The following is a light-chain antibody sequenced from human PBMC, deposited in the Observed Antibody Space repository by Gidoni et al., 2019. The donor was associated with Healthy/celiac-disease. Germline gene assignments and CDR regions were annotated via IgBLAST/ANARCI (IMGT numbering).Light chain of an antibody. Sequence: DIQMTQSPSTLSASVGDRVTITCRASQSISSWWAWYQQQPGKAPKLLIYKASSLESGVPSRFSGSGSGTEFTLTISSLQPDDFATYYCQQYNSYTWTFGQGTKVEIK. CDR2: KAS. V-gene: IGKV1-5*03. CDR1: QSISSW. CDR3: QQYNSYTWT. J-gene: IGKJ1*01.